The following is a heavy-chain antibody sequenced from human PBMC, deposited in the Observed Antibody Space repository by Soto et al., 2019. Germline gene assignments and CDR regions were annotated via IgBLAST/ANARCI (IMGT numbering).Heavy chain of an antibody. J-gene: IGHJ4*02. CDR2: TTDTGGDT. CDR3: AKDRVITMVRGVINN. CDR1: GITFGSRA. V-gene: IGHV3-23*01. D-gene: IGHD3-10*01. Sequence: VGSLRLSCVASGITFGSRAMSWVRQAPGEGLEWVSTTTDTGGDTKYADSVRGRFTISRDNSKNTLYLQMNSLRAEDTAVYYCAKDRVITMVRGVINNWGQGTLVTVSS.